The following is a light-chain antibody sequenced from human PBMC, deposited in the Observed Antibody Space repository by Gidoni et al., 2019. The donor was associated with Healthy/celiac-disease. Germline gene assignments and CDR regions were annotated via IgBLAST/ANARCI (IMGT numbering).Light chain of an antibody. CDR2: RNN. CDR3: AAWDDSLSGPM. CDR1: SSNIGSNY. V-gene: IGLV1-47*01. Sequence: QSVLTQPPSASVTPGQRVTISCSGSSSNIGSNYVYWYQQLPGTAHKLLIYRNNQRPSGVPDRFSGSKSGTSASLAISGLRSEDEADYYCAAWDDSLSGPMFGGGTKLTVL. J-gene: IGLJ3*02.